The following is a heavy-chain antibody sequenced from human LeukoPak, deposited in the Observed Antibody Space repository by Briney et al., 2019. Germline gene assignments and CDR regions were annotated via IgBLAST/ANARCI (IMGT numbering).Heavy chain of an antibody. CDR1: GGYFSGYY. V-gene: IGHV4-34*01. CDR3: ASRYYYDSSGYYTILFDYFDY. J-gene: IGHJ4*02. CDR2: INHSGST. Sequence: PSETLSLTCAVYGGYFSGYYWSWIRQPPGKGLEWIGEINHSGSTHYNPSLKIRVTISVDTSKNQFSLKLSSVTAADTAVYYCASRYYYDSSGYYTILFDYFDYWGQGTLVTVSS. D-gene: IGHD3-22*01.